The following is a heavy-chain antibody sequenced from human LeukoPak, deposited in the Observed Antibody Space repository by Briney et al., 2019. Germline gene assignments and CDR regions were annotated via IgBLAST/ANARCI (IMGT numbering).Heavy chain of an antibody. CDR3: AKPLLPYDILTGYYDY. J-gene: IGHJ4*02. D-gene: IGHD3-9*01. V-gene: IGHV3-23*01. CDR2: ISGSGGST. CDR1: GFTFSSCA. Sequence: GGSLRLSCAASGFTFSSCAMSWVRQAPGKGLEWVSAISGSGGSTYYADSVKGRFTISRDNSKNTLYLQMNSLRAEDTAVYYCAKPLLPYDILTGYYDYWGQGTLVTVSS.